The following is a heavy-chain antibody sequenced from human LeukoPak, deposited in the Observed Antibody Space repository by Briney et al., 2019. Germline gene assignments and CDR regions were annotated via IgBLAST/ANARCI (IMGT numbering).Heavy chain of an antibody. Sequence: PGRSLRLSCTASGFTFGDHAMSWVRQAPGKGLEWVGFIRSKAYGGTTEYAATVKGRFTISRDDSKSIAYLQMNSLKTEDTAFYDCTRGPILLWVHNGMDVGGQGTTVTVFS. CDR3: TRGPILLWVHNGMDV. CDR1: GFTFGDHA. D-gene: IGHD3-10*01. CDR2: IRSKAYGGTT. V-gene: IGHV3-49*04. J-gene: IGHJ6*01.